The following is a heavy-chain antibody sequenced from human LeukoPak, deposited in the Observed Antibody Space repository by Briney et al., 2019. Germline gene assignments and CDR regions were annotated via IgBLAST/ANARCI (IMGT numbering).Heavy chain of an antibody. CDR1: GVSISGSGYY. CDR2: IYYSGIT. Sequence: SETLSLTCAVSGVSISGSGYYWSWIRQPPGKGLEWIGYIYYSGITNYNPSLKSRVTISVATSKHQFSLKLSSVTAADTAVYYCARPRRGYSYALAFDIWGQGTMVTVSS. V-gene: IGHV4-61*08. J-gene: IGHJ3*02. CDR3: ARPRRGYSYALAFDI. D-gene: IGHD5-18*01.